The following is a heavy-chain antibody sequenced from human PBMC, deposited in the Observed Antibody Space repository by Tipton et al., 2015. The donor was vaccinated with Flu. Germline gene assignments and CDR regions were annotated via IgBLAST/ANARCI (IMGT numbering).Heavy chain of an antibody. CDR1: GFSFSTYW. CDR3: ARAIGAAGAY. V-gene: IGHV3-7*01. J-gene: IGHJ4*02. CDR2: INLDGSDK. Sequence: GSLRLSCAASGFSFSTYWMHWVRQAPGKGLEWVANINLDGSDKYYVDSVKGRFTISKDNAKNSLYLQMNSLRAEDTALYYCARAIGAAGAYWGQGALVTVSS. D-gene: IGHD6-13*01.